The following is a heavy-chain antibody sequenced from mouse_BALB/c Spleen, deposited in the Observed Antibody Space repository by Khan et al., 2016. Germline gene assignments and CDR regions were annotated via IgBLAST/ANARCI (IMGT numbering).Heavy chain of an antibody. J-gene: IGHJ3*01. CDR3: ARTGRSDY. Sequence: VELVESGGGLVQPGGSLRLSCATSGFTFTDFYMSWVRQPPGKAFEWLGFIRNKVNGYTIVYSASVNVRFTFSSVNSQSILYLHMYTLRAQVSVTDYCARTGRSDYWGQGNLVTVSA. D-gene: IGHD4-1*01. V-gene: IGHV7-3*02. CDR2: IRNKVNGYTI. CDR1: GFTFTDFY.